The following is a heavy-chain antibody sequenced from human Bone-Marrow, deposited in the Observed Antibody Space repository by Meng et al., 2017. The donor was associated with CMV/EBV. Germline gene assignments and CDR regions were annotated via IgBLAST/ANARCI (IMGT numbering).Heavy chain of an antibody. V-gene: IGHV3-49*04. Sequence: GESLKISWTSSGFTFGDYAMSWVRQAPGKGLEWVGFIRSKAYGGTTEYAASVKGRFTISRDDSKSIAYLQMNSLKTEDTAVYYGKAAAGTKHHYYYGIDVWGQGTTVTVSS. CDR1: GFTFGDYA. CDR3: KAAAGTKHHYYYGIDV. J-gene: IGHJ6*02. CDR2: IRSKAYGGTT. D-gene: IGHD6-13*01.